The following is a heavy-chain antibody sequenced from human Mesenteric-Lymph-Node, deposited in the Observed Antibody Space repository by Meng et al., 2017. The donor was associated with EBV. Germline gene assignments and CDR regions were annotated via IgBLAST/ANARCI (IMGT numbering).Heavy chain of an antibody. J-gene: IGHJ4*02. CDR2: IYHSGST. V-gene: IGHV4-4*02. Sequence: QVPPQGSGPGPVKALGTPSRTCAFFGGSIRSSNRWSWVRQPPGKGLELNGEIYHSGSTNYNPSLKSRVTISVDKSKNQFSLNLSSVTAADTAVYYCARYGCSGGSCYPYFDYWGQGTLVTVSS. D-gene: IGHD2-15*01. CDR3: ARYGCSGGSCYPYFDY. CDR1: GGSIRSSNR.